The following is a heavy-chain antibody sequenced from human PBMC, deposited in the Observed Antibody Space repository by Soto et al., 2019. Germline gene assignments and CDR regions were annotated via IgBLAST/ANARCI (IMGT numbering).Heavy chain of an antibody. J-gene: IGHJ3*02. Sequence: PGESLKISCKGSGYSFTSYWIGWVRQMPGKGLEWMGIIYPGDSDTRYSPSFQGQVTISADKSISTAYLQWSSLKASDTAMYYCAIDYVEIATINAFDIWGQGTMVTVSS. CDR1: GYSFTSYW. CDR2: IYPGDSDT. D-gene: IGHD5-12*01. CDR3: AIDYVEIATINAFDI. V-gene: IGHV5-51*01.